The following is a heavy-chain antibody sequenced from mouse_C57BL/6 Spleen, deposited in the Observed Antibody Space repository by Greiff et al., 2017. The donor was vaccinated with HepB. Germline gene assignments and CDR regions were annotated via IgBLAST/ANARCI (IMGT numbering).Heavy chain of an antibody. V-gene: IGHV5-12*01. CDR1: GFTFSDYY. J-gene: IGHJ2*01. CDR2: ISNGGGST. CDR3: ARQGYDYDYFDY. Sequence: EVKLVESGGGLVQPGGSLKLSCAASGFTFSDYYMYWVRQTPEKRLEWVAYISNGGGSTYYPDTVKGRFTISRDKAKNTLYLQMSRLKSEDTAMYYCARQGYDYDYFDYWGQGTTLTVSS. D-gene: IGHD2-4*01.